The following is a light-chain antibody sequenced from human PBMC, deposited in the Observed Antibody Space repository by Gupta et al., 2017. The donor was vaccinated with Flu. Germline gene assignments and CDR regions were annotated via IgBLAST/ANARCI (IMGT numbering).Light chain of an antibody. J-gene: IGLJ2*01. V-gene: IGLV4-69*01. CDR2: RNCDGSH. CDR1: SGHYNYA. Sequence: QLVLTQLPSASASLGASVKLTCTLISGHYNYATAWHQQRPENEPRYLMMRNCDGSHSKGAAIPDRSYAASSGAQPNIKISTVESEEYYSESSKKWENDSCVFGDGTRITVL. CDR3: KKWENDSCV.